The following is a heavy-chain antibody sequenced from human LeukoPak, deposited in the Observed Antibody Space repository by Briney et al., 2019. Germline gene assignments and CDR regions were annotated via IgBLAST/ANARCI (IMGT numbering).Heavy chain of an antibody. Sequence: GGSLRLSCAASGFTFSSYSMNWVRQAPGKGLEWVANIKQDGSEKYYVDSVKGRFTISRDNAKNSLYLQMNSLGAEDTAVYYCARGLGRPWGQGTLVTVSS. V-gene: IGHV3-7*03. CDR3: ARGLGRP. CDR1: GFTFSSYS. CDR2: IKQDGSEK. J-gene: IGHJ5*02.